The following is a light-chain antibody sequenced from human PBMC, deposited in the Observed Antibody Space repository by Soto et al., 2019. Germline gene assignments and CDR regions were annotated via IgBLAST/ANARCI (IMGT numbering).Light chain of an antibody. CDR1: SSDVGGYDY. CDR3: SSYTSSGTLV. Sequence: QSALTQTASVSGSPGQSITISCSGTSSDVGGYDYVSWYQQHPGKAPKLVIYDVSNRPSGVSNRFSGSKSGNTASLTISGLQAEDEADYYCSSYTSSGTLVFGGGTKLTV. V-gene: IGLV2-14*01. J-gene: IGLJ3*02. CDR2: DVS.